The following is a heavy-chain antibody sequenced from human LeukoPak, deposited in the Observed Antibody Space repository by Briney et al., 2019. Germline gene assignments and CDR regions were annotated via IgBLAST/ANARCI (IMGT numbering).Heavy chain of an antibody. D-gene: IGHD4-17*01. CDR2: ISANNGDT. V-gene: IGHV1-18*01. J-gene: IGHJ6*02. CDR1: GYTFTSYG. CDR3: ARDGDYGDYANDYYYYYGMDV. Sequence: ASVKVSCKASGYTFTSYGISWVRQAPGQGLEWVGWISANNGDTDYAQKFQARVTMTTDTSTSTAYMELRSLRSDDTAVYYCARDGDYGDYANDYYYYYGMDVWGQGTTVTVSS.